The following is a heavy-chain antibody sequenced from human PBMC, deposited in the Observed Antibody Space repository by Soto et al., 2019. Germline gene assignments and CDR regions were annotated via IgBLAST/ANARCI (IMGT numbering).Heavy chain of an antibody. CDR2: LNPSSGNT. CDR3: ARERSSGAFDI. J-gene: IGHJ3*02. V-gene: IGHV1-8*01. CDR1: GYTFTSYD. Sequence: QVKLVQSGAEVKKPGASVKVSCKTSGYTFTSYDINWVRQATGQGREGMGWLNPSSGNTSYGQKFQGRVTMTRNTTISTAYMELSSLRPEDTAVYYCARERSSGAFDIWGQGTMVTVSS. D-gene: IGHD1-26*01.